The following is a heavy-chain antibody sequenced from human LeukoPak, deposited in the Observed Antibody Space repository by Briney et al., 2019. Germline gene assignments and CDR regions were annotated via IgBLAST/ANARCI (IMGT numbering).Heavy chain of an antibody. J-gene: IGHJ4*02. CDR2: TYYRSKWYN. V-gene: IGHV6-1*01. D-gene: IGHD5-12*01. CDR3: ARVGEYSGYDLDY. Sequence: SQTLSLTCAISGDSVSSNSAAWNWIRQSPSRGLEWLGRTYYRSKWYNDYAVSMKSRISVNPDTSKSQFSLQLSSVTPEDTAVYYCARVGEYSGYDLDYWGQGTLVTVSS. CDR1: GDSVSSNSAA.